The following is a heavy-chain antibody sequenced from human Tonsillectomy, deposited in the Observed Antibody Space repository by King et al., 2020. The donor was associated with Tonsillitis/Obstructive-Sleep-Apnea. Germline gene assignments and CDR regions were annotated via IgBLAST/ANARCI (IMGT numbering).Heavy chain of an antibody. CDR2: IYYSGST. CDR3: ARGRRWYYNWFDP. V-gene: IGHV4-39*02. Sequence: QLQESGPGLVKPSETLSLTCTVSGGSISSSSFYWGWIRQPPGQGLEWIGSIYYSGSTYYSPSLKSRVTISVDTSKNHFSLNLSAVTATDTAVYYCARGRRWYYNWFDPWGQGTLVTVSS. J-gene: IGHJ5*02. D-gene: IGHD6-13*01. CDR1: GGSISSSSFY.